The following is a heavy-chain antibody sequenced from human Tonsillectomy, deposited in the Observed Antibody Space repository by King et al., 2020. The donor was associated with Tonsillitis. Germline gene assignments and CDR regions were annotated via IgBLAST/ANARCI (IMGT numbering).Heavy chain of an antibody. CDR1: GFTFSSFA. V-gene: IGHV3-23*04. CDR3: ATSLLPGSFYFDY. Sequence: VQLVESGGGLVQPGGSLRISCAASGFTFSSFAMHWVRQAPGRGLEWVSAISASGESTYYADSVKGRFTISRDNSKSTLFLQMNSLRGEDTAVYYCATSLLPGSFYFDYWGQGTLVTVSS. CDR2: ISASGEST. D-gene: IGHD1-26*01. J-gene: IGHJ4*02.